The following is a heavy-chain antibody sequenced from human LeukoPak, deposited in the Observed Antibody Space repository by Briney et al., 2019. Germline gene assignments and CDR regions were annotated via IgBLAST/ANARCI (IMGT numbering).Heavy chain of an antibody. J-gene: IGHJ4*02. CDR2: INSDGSST. D-gene: IGHD5-12*01. V-gene: IGHV3-74*01. Sequence: TGGSLRLSCVASGFTFSSHWMHWVRQAPGKGLVWVSRINSDGSSTSYADSVKGRFTISRDNSKNTLYLQMNSLRAEDTAVYYCAKSRGYSGYDYTDYWGQGTLVTVSS. CDR3: AKSRGYSGYDYTDY. CDR1: GFTFSSHW.